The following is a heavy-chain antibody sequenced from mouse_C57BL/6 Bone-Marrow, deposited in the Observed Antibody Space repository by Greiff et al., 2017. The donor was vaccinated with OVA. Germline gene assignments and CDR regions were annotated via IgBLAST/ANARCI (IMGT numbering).Heavy chain of an antibody. J-gene: IGHJ2*01. V-gene: IGHV1-82*01. Sequence: QVQLQQSGPDLVKPGASVKISCKASGYAFSSSWMNWVKQRPGKGLEWIGRIYPGDGDTNYNGKFKGKATLTADKSSSTAYMQLSSLTSEDSAVYFCARDSNHYFDYWGQGTTLTVSS. CDR3: ARDSNHYFDY. CDR1: GYAFSSSW. D-gene: IGHD2-5*01. CDR2: IYPGDGDT.